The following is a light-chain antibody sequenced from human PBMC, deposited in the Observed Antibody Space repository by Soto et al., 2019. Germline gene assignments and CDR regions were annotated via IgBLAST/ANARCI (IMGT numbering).Light chain of an antibody. CDR1: QGINSE. Sequence: EIVMTQSPATLSLSPGERAALSCRASQGINSELAWYQQKPGQPPRLLIYGASTRATGVPARFTGSGSGSEFTLTISGLQSEDFAVYYCQQGHNWPLTFGQGTRLEI. V-gene: IGKV3-15*01. J-gene: IGKJ2*01. CDR2: GAS. CDR3: QQGHNWPLT.